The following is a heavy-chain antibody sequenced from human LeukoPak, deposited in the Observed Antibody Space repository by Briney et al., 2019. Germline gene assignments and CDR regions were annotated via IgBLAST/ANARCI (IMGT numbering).Heavy chain of an antibody. CDR2: INPNSGGT. Sequence: ASAKVSCKASGYTFTGYYMHWVRQAPGQGLEWMGWINPNSGGTNYAQKFQGWVTMTRDTSISAAYMELSRLRSDDTAVYYCARATGSVLRNYYYGMDVWGQGTTVTVSS. J-gene: IGHJ6*02. CDR3: ARATGSVLRNYYYGMDV. D-gene: IGHD5-12*01. CDR1: GYTFTGYY. V-gene: IGHV1-2*04.